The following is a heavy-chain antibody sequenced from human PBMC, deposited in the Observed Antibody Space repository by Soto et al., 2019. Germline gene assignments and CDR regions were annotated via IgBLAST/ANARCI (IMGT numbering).Heavy chain of an antibody. CDR1: GYSFTSYW. Sequence: GESLKISCKGSGYSFTSYWIGWVRQMPGKGLEWMGIIYPGDSDTRYSPSFQGQVTISADKSISTAYLQWSSLKASDTAMYYCARQWDCSGGSCYRRPYYYYYYGMDVWGQGTTVTVSS. D-gene: IGHD2-15*01. CDR3: ARQWDCSGGSCYRRPYYYYYYGMDV. V-gene: IGHV5-51*01. CDR2: IYPGDSDT. J-gene: IGHJ6*02.